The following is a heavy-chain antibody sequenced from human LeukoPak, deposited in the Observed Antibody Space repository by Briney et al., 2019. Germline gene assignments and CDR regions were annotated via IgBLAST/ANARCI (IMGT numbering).Heavy chain of an antibody. CDR1: GGSFSGYY. J-gene: IGHJ2*01. D-gene: IGHD4-23*01. CDR2: INHSGST. V-gene: IGHV4-34*01. CDR3: ARPRGTVVTNWYFDL. Sequence: PSETLSLTCAVYGGSFSGYYWSWIRQPPGKGLEWIGEINHSGSTNYNPSLKSRVTISVDTSKNQFSLKLSSVTAADTAVYYCARPRGTVVTNWYFDLWGRGTLVTVSS.